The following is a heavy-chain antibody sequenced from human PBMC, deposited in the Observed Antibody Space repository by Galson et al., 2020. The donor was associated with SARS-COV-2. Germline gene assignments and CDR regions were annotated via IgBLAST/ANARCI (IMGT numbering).Heavy chain of an antibody. D-gene: IGHD6-25*01. Sequence: GESLKISCAASGFTFSSYSMNWVRQAPGKGLEWISSISSSSSYIYYADSVKGRFTISRDNAKNSLYLQMNSLRAEDTAVYYCARGSAEVNSGNYYYYGMDVWGQGTTVTVSS. J-gene: IGHJ6*02. CDR1: GFTFSSYS. V-gene: IGHV3-21*01. CDR3: ARGSAEVNSGNYYYYGMDV. CDR2: ISSSSSYI.